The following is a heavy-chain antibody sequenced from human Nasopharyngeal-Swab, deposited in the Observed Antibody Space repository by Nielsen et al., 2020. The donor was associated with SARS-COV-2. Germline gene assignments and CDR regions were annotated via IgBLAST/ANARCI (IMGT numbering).Heavy chain of an antibody. V-gene: IGHV7-4-1*02. CDR1: GYTFTSYA. CDR3: ARDEKSQGIFGVVISGQWWLEP. Sequence: SVKVSCKASGYTFTSYAMNWGRQAPGQGLEWMGGINTNTGNPTYAQGFTGRFVFSWDTSVSTAYLQISSLKAEDTAVYYCARDEKSQGIFGVVISGQWWLEPWGQGTLVTVSS. CDR2: INTNTGNP. D-gene: IGHD3-3*01. J-gene: IGHJ5*02.